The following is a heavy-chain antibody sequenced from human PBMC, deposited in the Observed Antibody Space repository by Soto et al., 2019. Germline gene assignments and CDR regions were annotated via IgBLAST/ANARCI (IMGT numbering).Heavy chain of an antibody. CDR3: ARDPSYYYGSGVALLK. J-gene: IGHJ4*02. CDR2: IHHSGST. Sequence: SETLSLTCAVSGGSISSSNWWNWVRQPPGKGLEWIGEIHHSGSTNYNPSPKSLVTISIKKAKKHFSLKLTSVTAEDTAMYYCARDPSYYYGSGVALLKWGKGTLVPVSS. V-gene: IGHV4-4*02. CDR1: GGSISSSNW. D-gene: IGHD3-10*01.